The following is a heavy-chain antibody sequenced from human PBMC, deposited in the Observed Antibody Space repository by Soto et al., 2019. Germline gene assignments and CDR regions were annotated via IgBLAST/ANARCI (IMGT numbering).Heavy chain of an antibody. J-gene: IGHJ5*02. CDR2: IYHSGST. D-gene: IGHD2-15*01. CDR1: GGSISSGGYS. Sequence: PSETLSLTCAVSGGSISSGGYSWSWIRQPPGKGLEWIGYIYHSGSTYYNPSLKSRVTISVDRSKNQFSLKLSSVTAADTAVYYCARQDRVVAEGRWFDPWGQGTLVTVSS. CDR3: ARQDRVVAEGRWFDP. V-gene: IGHV4-30-2*01.